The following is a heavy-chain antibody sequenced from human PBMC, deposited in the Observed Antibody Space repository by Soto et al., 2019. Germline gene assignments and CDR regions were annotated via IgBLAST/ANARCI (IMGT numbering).Heavy chain of an antibody. CDR3: ARARRYTSSWYWFDP. Sequence: SETLSLTCTVSGGSISSGDYYWSWIRQHPGKGLEWIGYIYYGGSTNYNPSLKSRVTMSVDTTKNQFSLKLTSVAAADTAVYYCARARRYTSSWYWFDPWGQGTLVTVSS. D-gene: IGHD6-13*01. V-gene: IGHV4-31*03. CDR1: GGSISSGDYY. CDR2: IYYGGST. J-gene: IGHJ5*02.